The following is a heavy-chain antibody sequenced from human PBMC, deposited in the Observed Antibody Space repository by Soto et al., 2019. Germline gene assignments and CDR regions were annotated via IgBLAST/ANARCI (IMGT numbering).Heavy chain of an antibody. V-gene: IGHV1-18*01. CDR1: GGTFSSYA. D-gene: IGHD3-22*01. CDR3: ARGSYYYDSSGSHPDY. Sequence: ASVKVSCKASGGTFSSYAISWVRQAPGQGLEWMGWISAYNGNTNYAQKLQGRVTMTTDTSTSTAYMELRSLRSDDTAVYYCARGSYYYDSSGSHPDYWGQGTLVTVSS. CDR2: ISAYNGNT. J-gene: IGHJ4*02.